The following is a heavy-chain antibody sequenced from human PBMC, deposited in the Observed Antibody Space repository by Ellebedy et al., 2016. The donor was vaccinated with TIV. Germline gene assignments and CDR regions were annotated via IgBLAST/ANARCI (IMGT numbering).Heavy chain of an antibody. CDR2: INHSGST. CDR3: ARGSLRCPDY. Sequence: SQTLSLTXXVYGGSFSGYSWSWIRQPPGKGLEWIGEINHSGSTNYNPSLKSRVTISVDTSKNQFSLKLSSVTAADTAVYYCARGSLRCPDYWGQGTLVTVSS. CDR1: GGSFSGYS. D-gene: IGHD4-17*01. V-gene: IGHV4-34*01. J-gene: IGHJ4*02.